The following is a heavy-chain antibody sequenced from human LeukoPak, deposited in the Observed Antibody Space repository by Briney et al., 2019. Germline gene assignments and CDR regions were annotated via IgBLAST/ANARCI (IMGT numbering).Heavy chain of an antibody. V-gene: IGHV3-23*01. CDR3: AKGLEPGAFDI. Sequence: GGSLRLSCVASGFSFSSYVMNWVRQAPGTGLEWVSAISGNGGSTYYADSVKGRFTISRDNSKNTLYLQMNSLRAEDTAVYFCAKGLEPGAFDIWGQGTRVTVSS. D-gene: IGHD1-1*01. CDR2: ISGNGGST. J-gene: IGHJ3*02. CDR1: GFSFSSYV.